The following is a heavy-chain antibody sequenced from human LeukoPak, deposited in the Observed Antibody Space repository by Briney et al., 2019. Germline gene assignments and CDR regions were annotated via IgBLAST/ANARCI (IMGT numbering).Heavy chain of an antibody. J-gene: IGHJ4*02. D-gene: IGHD2-2*01. Sequence: GGSLRLSCAASGFTFSSYGMHWVRQAPGKGLEWVAVISYDGSNKYYADSVKGRSTISRDNSKNMLYLQMNSLRAEDTAVYYCAKGTAAAFYWGQGTLVTASS. CDR1: GFTFSSYG. CDR2: ISYDGSNK. CDR3: AKGTAAAFY. V-gene: IGHV3-30*18.